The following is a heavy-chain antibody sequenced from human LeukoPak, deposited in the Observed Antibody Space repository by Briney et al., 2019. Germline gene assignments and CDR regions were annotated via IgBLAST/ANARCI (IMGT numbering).Heavy chain of an antibody. CDR1: GYTFTGYY. CDR2: INPNSGGT. CDR3: ARDLFPRGSSPAIYYYYYYMDV. V-gene: IGHV1-2*06. D-gene: IGHD3-16*01. J-gene: IGHJ6*03. Sequence: GASVKVSCKASGYTFTGYYMHWVRQAPGQGLEWMGRINPNSGGTNYAQKFQGRVTMTRDTSISTAYMELSRLRSDDTAVCYCARDLFPRGSSPAIYYYYYYMDVWGKGTTVTVSS.